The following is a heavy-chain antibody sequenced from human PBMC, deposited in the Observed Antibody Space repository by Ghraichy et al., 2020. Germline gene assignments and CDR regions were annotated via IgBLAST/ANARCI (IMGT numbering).Heavy chain of an antibody. CDR3: ARDRGYSDRSGFFEGIDAFDV. V-gene: IGHV3-30*04. J-gene: IGHJ3*01. CDR1: GFPFGRFA. D-gene: IGHD3-22*01. CDR2: ISFDGSIK. Sequence: GGSLRLSCAASGFPFGRFAMAWVRQAPGKGLEWVGFISFDGSIKDYADSVKGRFTISRDDSKNTMYVQMGSLRTEDTAVYYCARDRGYSDRSGFFEGIDAFDVWGQGTSVTVSS.